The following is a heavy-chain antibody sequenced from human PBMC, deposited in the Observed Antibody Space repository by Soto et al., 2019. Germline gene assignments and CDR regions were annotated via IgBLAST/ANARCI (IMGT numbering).Heavy chain of an antibody. Sequence: QPEAQEVGPGPGKAFENLSPNRTVSGCPVNRKTYHLGWVRQPPGKGLEWIGSIYYSGSTYYNPSLRSRVTISVDTSKNQVSLKLTSVTAADTAVYYCANDYGDYKSYYGMDVWGQGTTVTVSS. CDR3: ANDYGDYKSYYGMDV. CDR1: GCPVNRKTYH. CDR2: IYYSGST. V-gene: IGHV4-39*01. D-gene: IGHD4-17*01. J-gene: IGHJ6*02.